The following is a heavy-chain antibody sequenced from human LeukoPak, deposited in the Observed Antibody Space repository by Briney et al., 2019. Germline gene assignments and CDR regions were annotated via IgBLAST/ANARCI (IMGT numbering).Heavy chain of an antibody. D-gene: IGHD5-18*01. J-gene: IGHJ5*02. CDR2: IYSGGST. V-gene: IGHV3-53*01. Sequence: GGSLRLSCAASGFTVSSNYMSWVRQAPGKGLVWVSVIYSGGSTYYADSVTGRFTISRDNSKNTLYLQMNSLRAEDTAVYYCARDIGGAAMVTWGQGTLVTVSS. CDR3: ARDIGGAAMVT. CDR1: GFTVSSNY.